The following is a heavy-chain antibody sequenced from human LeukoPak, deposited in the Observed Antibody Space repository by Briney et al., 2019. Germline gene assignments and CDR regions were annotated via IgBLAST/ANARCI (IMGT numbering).Heavy chain of an antibody. Sequence: SETLSLTCAVYGGSLSGYYWSWIRQPPGKGLEWIGEINHSGSTNYNPSLKSRVTISVDTSKNQFSLKLSSVTAADTAVYYCARRYCSSTSCYIDSNFDYWGQGTLVTVSS. V-gene: IGHV4-34*01. CDR2: INHSGST. CDR1: GGSLSGYY. CDR3: ARRYCSSTSCYIDSNFDY. D-gene: IGHD2-2*02. J-gene: IGHJ4*02.